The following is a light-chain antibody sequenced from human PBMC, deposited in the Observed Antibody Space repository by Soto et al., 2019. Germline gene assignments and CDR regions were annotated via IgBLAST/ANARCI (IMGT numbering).Light chain of an antibody. CDR1: QSISNW. Sequence: DIQMTQSPSSLSASVGDRVTITCRASQSISNWLAWYQQKPGKAPTLLIYDVSRLESGVPSRFSGSGSGTEFTLTINSLQPDDFATYYCQQYNSYSPTWTFGQGTKVDIK. V-gene: IGKV1-5*01. CDR2: DVS. J-gene: IGKJ1*01. CDR3: QQYNSYSPTWT.